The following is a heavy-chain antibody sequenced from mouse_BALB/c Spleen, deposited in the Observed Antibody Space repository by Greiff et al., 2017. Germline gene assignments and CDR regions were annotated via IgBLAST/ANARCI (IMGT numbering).Heavy chain of an antibody. V-gene: IGHV5-6*01. D-gene: IGHD1-2*01. J-gene: IGHJ2*01. CDR1: GFTFSSYG. CDR2: ISSGGSYT. CDR3: ARHEGTTATKGLDY. Sequence: EVKLVESGGDLVKPGGSLKLSCAASGFTFSSYGMSWVRQTPDKRLEWVATISSGGSYTYYPDSVKGRFTISRDNAKNTLYLQMSSLKSEDTAMYYCARHEGTTATKGLDYWGQGTTLTVSS.